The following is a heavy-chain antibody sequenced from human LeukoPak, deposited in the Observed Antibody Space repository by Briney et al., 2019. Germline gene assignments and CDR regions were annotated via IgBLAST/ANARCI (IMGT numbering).Heavy chain of an antibody. V-gene: IGHV4-34*01. Sequence: SETLSLTCSVYGGSFSDKHWSWIRQTPGKGLEWIGEVDHSRSTNYSPSLKSRVTISVDTSKNQFSLKLSSVTAAETAVYYCASVLRGVIRNHYYYYMDVWGKGTTVIVSS. CDR3: ASVLRGVIRNHYYYYMDV. CDR1: GGSFSDKH. J-gene: IGHJ6*03. D-gene: IGHD3-10*01. CDR2: VDHSRST.